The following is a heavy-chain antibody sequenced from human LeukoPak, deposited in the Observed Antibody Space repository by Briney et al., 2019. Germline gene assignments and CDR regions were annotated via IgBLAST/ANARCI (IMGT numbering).Heavy chain of an antibody. D-gene: IGHD3-3*01. Sequence: GASVKVSYKPSDYTLTTYGISWVRQAPGQGLEWMGGISANNGDTNYAQKLQGRVTMTTDTSTSTAYIELRSLRSDDTAVYYCASDRVWSGRYYFDYWGQGTLVTVSS. CDR1: DYTLTTYG. CDR3: ASDRVWSGRYYFDY. V-gene: IGHV1-18*04. CDR2: ISANNGDT. J-gene: IGHJ4*02.